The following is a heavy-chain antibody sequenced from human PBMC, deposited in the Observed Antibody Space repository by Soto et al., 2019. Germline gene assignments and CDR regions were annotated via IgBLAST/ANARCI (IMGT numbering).Heavy chain of an antibody. CDR2: INHSGST. CDR3: ARGGRIVATIRFDY. CDR1: GGSFSGYY. J-gene: IGHJ4*02. V-gene: IGHV4-34*01. Sequence: QVQLQQWGAGLLKPSETLSLTCAVYGGSFSGYYWSWIRQPPGKGLECIGEINHSGSTNYNPSLKSRVTISVDTSKNQFSLKLSSVTAADTAVYYCARGGRIVATIRFDYWGQGTLVTVSS. D-gene: IGHD5-12*01.